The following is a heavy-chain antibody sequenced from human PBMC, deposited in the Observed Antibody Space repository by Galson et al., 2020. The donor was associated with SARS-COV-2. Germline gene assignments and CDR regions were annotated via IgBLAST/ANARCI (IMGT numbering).Heavy chain of an antibody. CDR1: GFTFSSYG. Sequence: QLGESLKISCAASGFTFSSYGMHWVRQAPGKGLEWVAVISYDGSNKYYADSVKGRFTISRDNSKNTLYLQMNSLRAEDTAVYYCAKHQMAYSSSWYYFDYWGQGTLVTVSS. D-gene: IGHD6-13*01. CDR3: AKHQMAYSSSWYYFDY. CDR2: ISYDGSNK. J-gene: IGHJ4*02. V-gene: IGHV3-30*18.